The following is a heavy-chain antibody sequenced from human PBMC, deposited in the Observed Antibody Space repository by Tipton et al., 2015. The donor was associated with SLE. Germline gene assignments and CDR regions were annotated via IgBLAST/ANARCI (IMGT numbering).Heavy chain of an antibody. CDR1: GGSVSSVGYY. V-gene: IGHV4-31*03. J-gene: IGHJ4*02. Sequence: TLSLTCTVSGGSVSSVGYYWSWIRPQPGKGLEWIGYIYYIGSGSTSYNPSLKSRLTISVDTSKNQFSLKLSSVTAADTAVYYCARDRSRGYGSFDDWGQGTLVTVSS. CDR3: ARDRSRGYGSFDD. D-gene: IGHD5-12*01. CDR2: IYYIGSGST.